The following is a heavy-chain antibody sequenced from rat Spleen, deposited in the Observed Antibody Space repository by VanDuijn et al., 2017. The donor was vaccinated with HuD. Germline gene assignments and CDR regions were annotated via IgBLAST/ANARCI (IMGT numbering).Heavy chain of an antibody. V-gene: IGHV5S23*01. Sequence: EVQLVEAGGGLVQPGRSLKLSCAVSGFIFSNYDMAWVRQAPTKGLEWVASINTGGDNTYYRDSVKGRFTISRDDEKNTLYLQMDSLRSEDTATYYCTRLGGLRSWFAYWCQGALVTVSS. CDR1: GFIFSNYD. CDR2: INTGGDNT. D-gene: IGHD4-3*01. CDR3: TRLGGLRSWFAY. J-gene: IGHJ3*01.